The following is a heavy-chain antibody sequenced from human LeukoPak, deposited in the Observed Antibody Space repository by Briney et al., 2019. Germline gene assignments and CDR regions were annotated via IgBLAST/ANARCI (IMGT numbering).Heavy chain of an antibody. D-gene: IGHD2-21*02. CDR2: IYPGDSDT. CDR3: AAPTVVVTASRSFDI. J-gene: IGHJ3*02. CDR1: GYSFANYW. Sequence: GESLKISCKGSGYSFANYWIGWVRQMPGKGLEWMGIIYPGDSDTRYSPSFQGQVTISADKSISTAYLQWSSLKASDTAMYYCAAPTVVVTASRSFDIWGQGTMVTVSS. V-gene: IGHV5-51*01.